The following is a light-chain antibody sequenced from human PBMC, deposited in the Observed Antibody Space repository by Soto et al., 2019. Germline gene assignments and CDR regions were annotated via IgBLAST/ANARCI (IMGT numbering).Light chain of an antibody. CDR2: DAS. V-gene: IGKV3-15*01. J-gene: IGKJ1*01. CDR1: QSVSSN. CDR3: QQYNNWPRT. Sequence: EKVMTQSPATLSVSPGERATLSCRASQSVSSNLAGYQQKPGQAPRLLIYDASTRATGIPARFSGSESGTAFTLTISSLQSEDFAVYYCQQYNNWPRTFGQGTKVEIK.